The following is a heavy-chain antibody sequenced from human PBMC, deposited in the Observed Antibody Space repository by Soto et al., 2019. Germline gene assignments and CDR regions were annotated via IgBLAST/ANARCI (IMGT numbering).Heavy chain of an antibody. J-gene: IGHJ5*02. CDR1: GFTFRSYS. CDR2: FSGGGDST. V-gene: IGHV3-23*01. Sequence: DVQLWESGGGLVQPGGSLRLSCAASGFTFRSYSMAWVRHTPGRGLQWVSIFSGGGDSTYYADTVKGRFTISRDNSKSTIYLQMDSLRAEDTATYYCAKNRLCSRSHCPDWFAPWGQGTLVTVSS. CDR3: AKNRLCSRSHCPDWFAP. D-gene: IGHD2-2*01.